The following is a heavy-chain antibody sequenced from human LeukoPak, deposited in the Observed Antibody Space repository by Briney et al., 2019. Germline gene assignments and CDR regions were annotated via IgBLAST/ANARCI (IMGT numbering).Heavy chain of an antibody. Sequence: SVKVSCKASGGTFSSYAISWVRQAPGQGLEWMGGIIPIFGTANYAQKFQGRVTITTDESTSTAYMELSSLRSEDTAVYYWAGDYRDAFDIWGQGTMVTVSS. J-gene: IGHJ3*02. CDR2: IIPIFGTA. D-gene: IGHD1-14*01. V-gene: IGHV1-69*05. CDR1: GGTFSSYA. CDR3: AGDYRDAFDI.